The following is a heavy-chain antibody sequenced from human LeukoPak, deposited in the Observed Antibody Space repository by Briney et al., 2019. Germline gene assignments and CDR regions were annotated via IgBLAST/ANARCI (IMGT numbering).Heavy chain of an antibody. CDR1: GYTFTGYY. CDR2: INPNSGGT. D-gene: IGHD3-22*01. J-gene: IGHJ4*02. CDR3: ASADGLGYYDSSGYYGTYYFDY. V-gene: IGHV1-2*06. Sequence: ASVKVSCKASGYTFTGYYIHWVRQAPGQGLEWMGRINPNSGGTNYAQKFQGRVTMTRDMSISTAYMELSRLTSEDTAVYYCASADGLGYYDSSGYYGTYYFDYWGQGTLVTVSS.